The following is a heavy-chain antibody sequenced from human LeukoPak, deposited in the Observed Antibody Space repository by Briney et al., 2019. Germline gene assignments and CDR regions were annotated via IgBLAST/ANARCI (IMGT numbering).Heavy chain of an antibody. J-gene: IGHJ4*02. Sequence: GSLRLSCAAPGFTFSSYAVTWVRQAPGKGLEWVSGITGSGDTTFYADSVKGRFTISRDNSKNTLYLQMHSLRAEDTAVYYCVKDYSTIAAAANPLFDYWGQGALVTVSS. V-gene: IGHV3-23*01. CDR1: GFTFSSYA. CDR3: VKDYSTIAAAANPLFDY. CDR2: ITGSGDTT. D-gene: IGHD6-13*01.